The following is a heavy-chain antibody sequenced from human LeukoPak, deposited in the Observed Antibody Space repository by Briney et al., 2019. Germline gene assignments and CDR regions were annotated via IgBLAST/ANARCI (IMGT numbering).Heavy chain of an antibody. J-gene: IGHJ4*02. D-gene: IGHD3-3*01. CDR2: INTNTGNP. Sequence: EASVKVSCKASGYTFTSYAMNWVRQAPGQGLEWMGWINTNTGNPTYAQGFTGRFVFSLDTSVSTAYLQISSLKAEDTAVYYCARLYYDFWSGYSPYFDYWGQGTLVTVSS. V-gene: IGHV7-4-1*02. CDR3: ARLYYDFWSGYSPYFDY. CDR1: GYTFTSYA.